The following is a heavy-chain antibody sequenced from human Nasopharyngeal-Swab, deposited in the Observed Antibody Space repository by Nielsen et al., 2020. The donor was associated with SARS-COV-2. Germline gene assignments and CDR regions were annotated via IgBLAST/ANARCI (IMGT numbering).Heavy chain of an antibody. V-gene: IGHV4-31*03. CDR3: ARGGFYFDY. J-gene: IGHJ4*02. D-gene: IGHD3-16*01. Sequence: TLTLTCTASGGSIRSGGYYWSWIRQHPGKGLEWIGYIYYSGSTYYNPSLKSRVTISVDTSKNQFSLKLSSVTAADTALYYCARGGFYFDYWGQGTLVTVSS. CDR2: IYYSGST. CDR1: GGSIRSGGYY.